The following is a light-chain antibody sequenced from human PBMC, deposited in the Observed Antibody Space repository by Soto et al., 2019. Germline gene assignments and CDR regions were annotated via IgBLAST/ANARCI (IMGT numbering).Light chain of an antibody. CDR2: AAS. Sequence: EIVMTQSPATLSVSRGERATLSCRARQSVSSNLAWYQQKPGQPPSLLIYAASTTATATPARFMGTGSATKFHLTISSLQSEDFEVCYCQQYLRWPVPFGGGTKVHIK. V-gene: IGKV3-15*01. J-gene: IGKJ4*01. CDR1: QSVSSN. CDR3: QQYLRWPVP.